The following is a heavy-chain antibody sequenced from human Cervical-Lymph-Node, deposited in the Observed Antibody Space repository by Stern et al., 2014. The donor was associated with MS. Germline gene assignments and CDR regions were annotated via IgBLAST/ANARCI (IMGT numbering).Heavy chain of an antibody. CDR2: IYYSGSS. V-gene: IGHV4-59*01. Sequence: VQLVESGPGLAKPSATLSLTCTVSGASIRSYPWSWIRQTPGQGLEWIGYIYYSGSSNQNPSLKSRVTISVDTSKNQFSLRLRSVTAVDTAVYYCAGGSTVGAPDFWGQGTLVTVSS. CDR1: GASIRSYP. CDR3: AGGSTVGAPDF. D-gene: IGHD4-23*01. J-gene: IGHJ4*02.